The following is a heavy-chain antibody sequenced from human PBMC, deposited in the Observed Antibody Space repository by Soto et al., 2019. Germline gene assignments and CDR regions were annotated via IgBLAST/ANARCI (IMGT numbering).Heavy chain of an antibody. CDR3: ARTLYGDNVEY. D-gene: IGHD4-17*01. Sequence: SVKPTWEARRVRFSSYAICWVRQAPGQGLEWMGGIIPIFGTANYAQKFQGRVTITADESTSTAYMELSSLRSEDTAVYYCARTLYGDNVEYWGQGTLVTVSS. J-gene: IGHJ4*02. CDR1: RVRFSSYA. V-gene: IGHV1-69*13. CDR2: IIPIFGTA.